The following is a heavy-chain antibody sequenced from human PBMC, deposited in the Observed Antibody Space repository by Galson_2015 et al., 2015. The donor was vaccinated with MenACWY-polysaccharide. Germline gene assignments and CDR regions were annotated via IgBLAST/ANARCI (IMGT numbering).Heavy chain of an antibody. Sequence: SLRLSCAASGFTLSSYVMHWVRQAPGKGLEWVAVILYDGSNEYYADSVKGRFTISRDNSKNTLYLQMNSLRPEDTAVFYCARGGSGHFDYWSQGTLVTVSS. J-gene: IGHJ4*02. CDR1: GFTLSSYV. V-gene: IGHV3-30-3*01. CDR3: ARGGSGHFDY. D-gene: IGHD6-19*01. CDR2: ILYDGSNE.